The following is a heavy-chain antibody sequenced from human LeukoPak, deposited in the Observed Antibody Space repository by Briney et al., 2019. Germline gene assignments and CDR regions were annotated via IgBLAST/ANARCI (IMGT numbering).Heavy chain of an antibody. CDR2: ISSSGTTI. Sequence: GGSLRLSCAASGFTFSSYEMNWVRQAPGKGLQWVSDISSSGTTIYYADSVKGRFTISRDNAKNSLYLQMNSLRAEDTAVYYCARKYCSTTSCLFDNWGRGTLVTVSP. CDR1: GFTFSSYE. J-gene: IGHJ4*02. D-gene: IGHD2-2*01. CDR3: ARKYCSTTSCLFDN. V-gene: IGHV3-48*03.